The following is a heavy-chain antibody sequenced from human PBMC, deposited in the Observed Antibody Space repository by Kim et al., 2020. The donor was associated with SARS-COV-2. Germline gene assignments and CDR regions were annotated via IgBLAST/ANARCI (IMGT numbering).Heavy chain of an antibody. CDR3: AKDSGYCSGGSCRYFDY. V-gene: IGHV3-30*18. CDR2: ISYDGSNK. Sequence: GGSLRLSCAASGFTFSSYGMHWVRQAPGKGLEWVAVISYDGSNKYYADSVKGRFTISRDNSKNTLYLQMNSLRAEDTAVYYCAKDSGYCSGGSCRYFDY. J-gene: IGHJ4*03. CDR1: GFTFSSYG. D-gene: IGHD2-15*01.